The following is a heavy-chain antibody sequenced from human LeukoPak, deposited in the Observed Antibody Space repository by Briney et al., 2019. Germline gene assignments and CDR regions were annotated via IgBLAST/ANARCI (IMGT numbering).Heavy chain of an antibody. CDR3: AKVNSSWSRFDY. V-gene: IGHV3-30*18. Sequence: GGSLRLSCAASGFTFSSYGVHWVRQAPGKGLEWVAVISYDGSNKYYADSVKGRFTISRDNSKNTLYLQMNSLRAEDTAVYYCAKVNSSWSRFDYWGQGTLVTVSS. CDR2: ISYDGSNK. D-gene: IGHD6-13*01. J-gene: IGHJ4*02. CDR1: GFTFSSYG.